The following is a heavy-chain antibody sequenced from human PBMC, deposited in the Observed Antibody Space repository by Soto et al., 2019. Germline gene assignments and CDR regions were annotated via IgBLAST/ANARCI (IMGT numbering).Heavy chain of an antibody. V-gene: IGHV1-18*01. CDR2: TSAYNGNT. D-gene: IGHD3-10*01. J-gene: IGHJ6*02. Sequence: ASLKVSCKASGYTFASYGISWVRQAPGQGLEWMGWTSAYNGNTNYAQKLQGRVTMTTDTSTSTAYMELRSLRSDDTAVYYCARETYYYGSGSYEVIYYGMDVWGQGTTVTVSS. CDR3: ARETYYYGSGSYEVIYYGMDV. CDR1: GYTFASYG.